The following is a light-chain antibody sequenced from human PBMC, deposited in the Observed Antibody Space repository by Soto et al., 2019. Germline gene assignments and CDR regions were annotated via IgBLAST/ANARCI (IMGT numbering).Light chain of an antibody. CDR1: NIGSQS. CDR3: QVWDSSSAHWV. CDR2: YDS. V-gene: IGLV3-21*04. Sequence: SYELSQPPSVSVAPGKTARITCGGNNIGSQSVHWYRQKPGLAPVLVIYYDSDRPSGIPERISGSKSGTTATLTISWVEAGDEADYYCQVWDSSSAHWVFGGGTKVTVL. J-gene: IGLJ3*02.